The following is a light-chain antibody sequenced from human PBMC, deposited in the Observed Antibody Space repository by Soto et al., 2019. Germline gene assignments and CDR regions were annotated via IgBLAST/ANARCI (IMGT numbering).Light chain of an antibody. V-gene: IGLV2-14*03. CDR3: SSYTSSSTYV. Sequence: QSALTQPASVSGSPGQSITISCTGTSSDVGGSNYVSWYQQHPGKAPKLIIFDVSHRPSGFSNRFSGSKSGNTASLTISGLQAEDEADYYCSSYTSSSTYVFGTWTKLTVL. CDR2: DVS. J-gene: IGLJ1*01. CDR1: SSDVGGSNY.